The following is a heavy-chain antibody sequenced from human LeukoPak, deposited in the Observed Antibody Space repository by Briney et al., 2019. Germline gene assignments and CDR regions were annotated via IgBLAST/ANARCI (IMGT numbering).Heavy chain of an antibody. CDR1: GGSISSGGYY. Sequence: SETLSLTCTVSGGSISSGGYYCTWIRQHPGKGLEWIGYIYYSGSTYYNPSLKSRVTISVDTSKNQFSLKLSSVTAADTAVYYCARWYLDRGFDYWGQGTLVNVSS. V-gene: IGHV4-31*03. J-gene: IGHJ4*02. CDR3: ARWYLDRGFDY. D-gene: IGHD1-1*01. CDR2: IYYSGST.